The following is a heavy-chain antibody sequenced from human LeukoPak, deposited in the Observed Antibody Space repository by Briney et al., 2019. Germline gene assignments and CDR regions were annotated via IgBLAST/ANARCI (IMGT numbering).Heavy chain of an antibody. J-gene: IGHJ4*02. Sequence: GESLKISCEASGYTFGSNWIGWVRQMPGKGLECMGIIYPGDSDTRYNPSFQGQVTISADKSISTAYLQWSSLKASDTAMYYCARLRRGYSGYDHTGAFDYWGQGTLVTVSS. D-gene: IGHD5-12*01. V-gene: IGHV5-51*01. CDR3: ARLRRGYSGYDHTGAFDY. CDR1: GYTFGSNW. CDR2: IYPGDSDT.